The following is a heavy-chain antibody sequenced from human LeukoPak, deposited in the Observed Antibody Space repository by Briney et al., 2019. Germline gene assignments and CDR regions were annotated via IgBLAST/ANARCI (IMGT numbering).Heavy chain of an antibody. CDR1: GFTFSNAW. V-gene: IGHV3-23*01. J-gene: IGHJ4*02. CDR2: ISGSGGST. Sequence: PGGSLRLSCAASGFTFSNAWMSWVRQAPGKGLECVSAISGSGGSTYYADSVKGRFTISRDNSKKTLYLQMNSLRAEDTAVYYCAKDLTFGVVVSDYWGQGTLVTVSS. CDR3: AKDLTFGVVVSDY. D-gene: IGHD3-3*01.